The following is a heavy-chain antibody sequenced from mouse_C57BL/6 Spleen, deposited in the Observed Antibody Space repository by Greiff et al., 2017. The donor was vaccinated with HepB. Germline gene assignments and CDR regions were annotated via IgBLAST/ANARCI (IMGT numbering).Heavy chain of an antibody. V-gene: IGHV2-2*01. CDR3: SKGGYDYLDY. Sequence: QVQLEESGPGLVQPSQSLSITCTVSGFSLTSYGVHWVRQSPGKGLEWLGVIWSGGSTDYNAAFISRLSISKDNSKSQVFFQMNSLQADDTAVYYWSKGGYDYLDYWGQGTTLTVSS. D-gene: IGHD2-2*01. CDR1: GFSLTSYG. J-gene: IGHJ2*01. CDR2: IWSGGST.